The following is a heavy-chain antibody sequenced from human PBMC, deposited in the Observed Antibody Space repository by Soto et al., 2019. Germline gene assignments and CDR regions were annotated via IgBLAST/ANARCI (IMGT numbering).Heavy chain of an antibody. D-gene: IGHD2-8*01. CDR2: ITEGGTT. J-gene: IGHJ4*02. CDR3: AGGADAMLSPNFDY. CDR1: GHSFSGYF. V-gene: IGHV4-34*01. Sequence: TLCLTCAVHGHSFSGYFWTCIRQPPGKGLEWIAEITEGGTTNYSPSLKSRVSIAVDSSKRQFSLTLSSGTAADMDMYYCAGGADAMLSPNFDYWSQGSLVTVSS.